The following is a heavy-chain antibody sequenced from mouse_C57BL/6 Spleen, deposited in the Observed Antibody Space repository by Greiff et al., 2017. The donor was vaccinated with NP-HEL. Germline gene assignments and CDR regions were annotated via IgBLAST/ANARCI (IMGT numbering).Heavy chain of an antibody. Sequence: EVQLQQSGGDLVKPGGSLKLSCAASGFTFSSYGMSWVRQTPDKRLEWVATISSGGSYTYYPDSVKGRFTISRDNAKNTLYLQMSSLKSEDTAMYYCARHVPSTAWYFDVWGTGTTVTVSS. CDR3: ARHVPSTAWYFDV. D-gene: IGHD2-1*01. CDR1: GFTFSSYG. CDR2: ISSGGSYT. J-gene: IGHJ1*03. V-gene: IGHV5-6*01.